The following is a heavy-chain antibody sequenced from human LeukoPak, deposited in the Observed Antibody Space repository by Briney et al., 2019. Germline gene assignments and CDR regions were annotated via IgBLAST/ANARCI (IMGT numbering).Heavy chain of an antibody. CDR3: ARVLSSAYYYAPSFDI. V-gene: IGHV4-59*01. CDR2: IYYSGST. Sequence: SETLSLTCTVSGGSISSCYWSWVREPPGKGLEWIGYIYYSGSTNYNPSLKSRVTISVDTSKNQFSLKLSSVTAADTAMYYCARVLSSAYYYAPSFDIWGQGTIVTVSS. D-gene: IGHD3-22*01. CDR1: GGSISSCY. J-gene: IGHJ3*02.